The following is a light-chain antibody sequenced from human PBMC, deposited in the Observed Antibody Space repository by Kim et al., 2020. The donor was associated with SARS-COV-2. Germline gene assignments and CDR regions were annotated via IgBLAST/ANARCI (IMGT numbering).Light chain of an antibody. Sequence: GQSVTISCTGTSSDVGGYNYVSWDQKHPGKAPKRKIYEVSKRPSGVPDRFSGSKYGNTASLTVSGLQAEDEADYYCSSYGGNNNVVFGGGTQLTVL. J-gene: IGLJ3*02. V-gene: IGLV2-8*01. CDR2: EVS. CDR1: SSDVGGYNY. CDR3: SSYGGNNNVV.